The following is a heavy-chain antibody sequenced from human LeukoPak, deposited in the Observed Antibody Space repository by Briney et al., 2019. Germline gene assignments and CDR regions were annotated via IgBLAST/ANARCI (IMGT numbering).Heavy chain of an antibody. Sequence: GGSLRLSCAASGFIFSSFTMNWVRQGPGKGLEWVSSISSCSSYIYSGDSVQGRFTISRDNAKNSLYLQMNSLRAEDTAVYYCARGSRIVGAPPDYWGQGILVTVSS. J-gene: IGHJ4*02. CDR2: ISSCSSYI. V-gene: IGHV3-21*01. CDR1: GFIFSSFT. CDR3: ARGSRIVGAPPDY. D-gene: IGHD1-26*01.